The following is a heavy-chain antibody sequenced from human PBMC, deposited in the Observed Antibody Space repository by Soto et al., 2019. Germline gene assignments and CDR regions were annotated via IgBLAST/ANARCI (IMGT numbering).Heavy chain of an antibody. CDR3: ARDPAGVVFWFDP. Sequence: QVHLVQSGAEEKKPGASVKISCQASGYTFTKYAIHWVRQAPGQRLEWIGWINAGNGNTKYLQKFQDRVTFSRDTSASTAYMELSSLTSEDTAVYYCARDPAGVVFWFDPWGQGTLVTVSS. V-gene: IGHV1-3*05. CDR1: GYTFTKYA. CDR2: INAGNGNT. D-gene: IGHD2-15*01. J-gene: IGHJ5*02.